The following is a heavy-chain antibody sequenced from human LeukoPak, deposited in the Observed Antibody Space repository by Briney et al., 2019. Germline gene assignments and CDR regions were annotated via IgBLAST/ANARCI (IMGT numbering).Heavy chain of an antibody. CDR2: ISGYNANT. V-gene: IGHV1-18*04. Sequence: ASVKVSCKASGYTFTSHGISWVRQAPGQGLEWMGWISGYNANTNYAQKVQGRVTMTTNTSTSTAYMELRSLRSDDTAVYYCARDGGSDSNSRYMDVWGKGTTVTVSS. CDR1: GYTFTSHG. CDR3: ARDGGSDSNSRYMDV. D-gene: IGHD6-13*01. J-gene: IGHJ6*04.